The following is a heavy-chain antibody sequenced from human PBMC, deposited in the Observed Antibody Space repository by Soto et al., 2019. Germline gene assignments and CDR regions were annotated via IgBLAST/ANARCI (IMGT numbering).Heavy chain of an antibody. CDR1: GGSINTYY. CDR2: SHYSGST. CDR3: ARGFYSNSNYYYYYMDV. V-gene: IGHV4-59*01. Sequence: SETLSLTCTVSGGSINTYYWSWIRQPPGKGLEWIGYSHYSGSTNYNPSLKSRVTMSLDTSKNQFSLKLSSVTAADTAVFFCARGFYSNSNYYYYYMDVWGKGTTVTVSS. J-gene: IGHJ6*03. D-gene: IGHD4-4*01.